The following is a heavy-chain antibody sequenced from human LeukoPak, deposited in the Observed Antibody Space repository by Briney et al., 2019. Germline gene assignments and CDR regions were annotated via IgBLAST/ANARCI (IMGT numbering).Heavy chain of an antibody. V-gene: IGHV3-30*02. J-gene: IGHJ4*02. CDR2: IRYDASNK. CDR1: GFIFSSYG. Sequence: PGGSLRLSCAASGFIFSSYGMNSVRQAPGKGLEWLSFIRYDASNKYYADSIKGRFTISRDNSKNTLYLQMNSLKPDDTAVYYCAKDGNFRVPGEDWGQGTLVTVSS. D-gene: IGHD3-10*01. CDR3: AKDGNFRVPGED.